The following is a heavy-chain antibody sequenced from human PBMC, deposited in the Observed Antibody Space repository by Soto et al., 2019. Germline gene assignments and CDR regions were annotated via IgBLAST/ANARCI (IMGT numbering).Heavy chain of an antibody. V-gene: IGHV1-2*02. CDR2: INPNTGDT. CDR3: ARDRPSDH. J-gene: IGHJ4*02. CDR1: GYTFTAYY. Sequence: QVQLVQSGAEVKKPGASVKVSCKAPGYTFTAYYMHWVRQAPGQGLEWMGWINPNTGDTKIAQKFQGRVTMTRDTSIRTAYMEVRSLRSDDTAIYYCARDRPSDHWGQGTRVTVSS.